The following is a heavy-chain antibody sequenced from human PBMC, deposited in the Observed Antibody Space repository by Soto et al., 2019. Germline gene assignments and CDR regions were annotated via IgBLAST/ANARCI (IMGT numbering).Heavy chain of an antibody. CDR3: VRRVSGNYDY. CDR2: ISSNGGTT. CDR1: GFTFSSYD. D-gene: IGHD1-7*01. Sequence: SGGGMVQPGGSLRLSCVASGFTFSSYDMHWVRQAPGKGLEYVSSISSNGGTTYYGNSVKGRFTISRDNSKNTLYLQMGSLRAKDMAVYYCVRRVSGNYDYWSQGTLVTVSS. V-gene: IGHV3-64*01. J-gene: IGHJ4*02.